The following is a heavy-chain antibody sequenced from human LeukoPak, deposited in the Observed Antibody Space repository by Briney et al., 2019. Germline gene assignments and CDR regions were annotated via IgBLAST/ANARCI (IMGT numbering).Heavy chain of an antibody. CDR3: ARGGLPARSWFDP. V-gene: IGHV1-46*01. CDR1: GYTFTSYY. J-gene: IGHJ5*02. Sequence: ASVKVSCKASGYTFTSYYMNWVRQAPGQGLEWMGIINPSSGRTTYAQNFQGRVTMTRDTSTSTVYMELTSLRSEDTAVFYCARGGLPARSWFDPWGQGTLVTVSS. CDR2: INPSSGRT. D-gene: IGHD3/OR15-3a*01.